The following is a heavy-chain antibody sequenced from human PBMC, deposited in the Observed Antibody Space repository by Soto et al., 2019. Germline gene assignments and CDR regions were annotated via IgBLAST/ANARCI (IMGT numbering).Heavy chain of an antibody. J-gene: IGHJ5*02. CDR2: IGTIRDT. Sequence: GWYLILSCAASGCTFSTYDMHWVRQATGKGLEWVSAIGTIRDTYYLDSVKGRFTISRENAKNSVYLQMNSLRAGDTAVYYCARGRSYQYDSSTPPKFAPRGRGSPVTVS. CDR3: ARGRSYQYDSSTPPKFAP. V-gene: IGHV3-13*01. D-gene: IGHD2-21*01. CDR1: GCTFSTYD.